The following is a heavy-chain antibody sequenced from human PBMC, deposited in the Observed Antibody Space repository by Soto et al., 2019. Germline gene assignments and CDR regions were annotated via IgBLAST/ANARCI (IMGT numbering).Heavy chain of an antibody. J-gene: IGHJ4*02. CDR2: ISYDGGSK. V-gene: IGHV3-30-3*01. CDR1: GFTFISYA. CDR3: ARGRETYSYPLGDY. D-gene: IGHD5-18*01. Sequence: QVQLVESGGGVVQPGRSLRLSCAASGFTFISYAMIWIRQAPGKGLEWVAVISYDGGSKYYGDSVKGRFTISRDNSKNTLYVQMNSLGAEDTAVYYCARGRETYSYPLGDYWGQGTLVTVSS.